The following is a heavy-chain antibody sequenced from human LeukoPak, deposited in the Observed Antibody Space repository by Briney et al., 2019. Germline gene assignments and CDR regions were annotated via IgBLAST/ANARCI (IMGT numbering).Heavy chain of an antibody. D-gene: IGHD3-22*01. CDR3: AGEFYYDSSGYTLDY. Sequence: GGSLRLSCAASGFTFSSYGMHWVRQAPGKGLEWVAVIWYDGSNKYYADSVKGRFTISRDNSKNTLYLQMNSLRAEDTAVYYCAGEFYYDSSGYTLDYWGQGTLVTVSS. CDR2: IWYDGSNK. J-gene: IGHJ4*02. CDR1: GFTFSSYG. V-gene: IGHV3-33*01.